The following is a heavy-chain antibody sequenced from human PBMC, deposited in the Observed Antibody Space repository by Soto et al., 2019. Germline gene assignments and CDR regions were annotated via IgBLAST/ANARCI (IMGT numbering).Heavy chain of an antibody. CDR2: INKDGSYK. CDR1: GFTFSSDW. V-gene: IGHV3-74*01. D-gene: IGHD1-1*01. J-gene: IGHJ4*02. Sequence: SLRLSCATSGFTFSSDWMHWVRQAPGKGLVWVSRINKDGSYKNYADFVEGRFTISRDDDKSELYLQMDRLRAEDTAVYYCARGGLEAFDSLGQGALAKVYS. CDR3: ARGGLEAFDS.